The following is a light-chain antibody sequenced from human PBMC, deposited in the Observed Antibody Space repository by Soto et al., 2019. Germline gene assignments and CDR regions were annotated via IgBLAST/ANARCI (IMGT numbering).Light chain of an antibody. J-gene: IGLJ2*01. Sequence: QPLLTQPPSASGTPGQRVTISCSGSSSNIGSNTVNWYQQLPGTAPKLLIYSNNQRPSGVPDRFSGSKSGTSASLAISGLQSEDEADYYCATWDDSPDGPVFGGGTKVTVL. CDR1: SSNIGSNT. V-gene: IGLV1-44*01. CDR3: ATWDDSPDGPV. CDR2: SNN.